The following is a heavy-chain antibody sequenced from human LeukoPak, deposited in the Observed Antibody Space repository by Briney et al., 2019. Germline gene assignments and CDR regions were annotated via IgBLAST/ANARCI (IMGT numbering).Heavy chain of an antibody. Sequence: GGSLRLSCAASGFTFSSNYMSWVRQAPGKGLEWVSVIYSGGSTYYADSVKGRFTISTDNSKNTLYLQMNSLRAEDTAVYYCARDIGVGATTTFDYWGQGTLVTVSS. J-gene: IGHJ4*02. CDR1: GFTFSSNY. CDR2: IYSGGST. V-gene: IGHV3-66*01. D-gene: IGHD1-26*01. CDR3: ARDIGVGATTTFDY.